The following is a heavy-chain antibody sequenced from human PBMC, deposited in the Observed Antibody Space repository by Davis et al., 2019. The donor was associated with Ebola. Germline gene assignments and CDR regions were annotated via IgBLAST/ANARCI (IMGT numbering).Heavy chain of an antibody. V-gene: IGHV3-21*01. CDR3: AKGGQWLVSKLDY. J-gene: IGHJ4*02. Sequence: GESLKISCAASGFTFSSYSMNWVRQAPGKGLEWVSSISSSSSYIYYADSVKGRFTISRDNSKNTLYLQMNSLRAEDTAVYYCAKGGQWLVSKLDYWGQGTLVTVSS. D-gene: IGHD6-19*01. CDR1: GFTFSSYS. CDR2: ISSSSSYI.